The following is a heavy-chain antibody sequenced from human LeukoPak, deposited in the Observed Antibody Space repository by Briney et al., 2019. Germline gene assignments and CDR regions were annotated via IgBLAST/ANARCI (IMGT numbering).Heavy chain of an antibody. CDR3: ARVWQHGWLYYYYGMDV. Sequence: GGSLRLSCAASEFTVSSDYMSWVRQAPGKGLEWVSVIYSGGSTYYADSVKGRFTISRDNSKNTLYLQMNSLRAEDTAVYYCARVWQHGWLYYYYGMDVWGQGTTVTVSS. CDR1: EFTVSSDY. CDR2: IYSGGST. J-gene: IGHJ6*02. V-gene: IGHV3-53*01. D-gene: IGHD5-12*01.